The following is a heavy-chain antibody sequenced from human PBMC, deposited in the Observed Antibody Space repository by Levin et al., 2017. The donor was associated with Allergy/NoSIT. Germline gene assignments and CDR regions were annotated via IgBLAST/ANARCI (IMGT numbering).Heavy chain of an antibody. V-gene: IGHV3-74*01. CDR2: INSDGSST. Sequence: GALKISCAASGLTFSSYWMHWVRQAPGKGLVWVSRINSDGSSTGYADAVKGRFTISRDNAKNTLYLQMNSLRAEDTAVYYCARTRDLRNGMDVWGQGTTVTVSS. CDR3: ARTRDLRNGMDV. D-gene: IGHD3-3*01. CDR1: GLTFSSYW. J-gene: IGHJ6*02.